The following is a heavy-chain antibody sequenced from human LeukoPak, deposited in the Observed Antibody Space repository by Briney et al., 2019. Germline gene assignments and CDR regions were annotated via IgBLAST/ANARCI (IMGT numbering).Heavy chain of an antibody. CDR2: IYYSGST. CDR1: GGSISTYY. CDR3: ARGNRLKVRLNYYYYMDV. D-gene: IGHD3-10*01. J-gene: IGHJ6*03. Sequence: PSETLSLTCTVSGGSISTYYWSWIRQPPGKGLEWIGYIYYSGSTNYNPSLKSRVTMSVDTSKNQFSLKLSSVTAADTAVYYCARGNRLKVRLNYYYYMDVWGKGTTVTVSS. V-gene: IGHV4-59*01.